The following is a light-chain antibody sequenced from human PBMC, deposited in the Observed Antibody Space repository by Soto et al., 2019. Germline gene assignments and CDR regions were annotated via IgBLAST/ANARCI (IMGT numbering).Light chain of an antibody. CDR3: HQYGRSPST. CDR1: ETVDSSY. V-gene: IGKV3-20*01. J-gene: IGKJ3*01. Sequence: IVLTQSPGTLSLSPGERATLSCRASETVDSSYLAWFQQRPGQAPRLLIFAGSSRATGIPDRFSADASGTDFTLTINRLEHEDFAVYYCHQYGRSPSTFGPGTKVEI. CDR2: AGS.